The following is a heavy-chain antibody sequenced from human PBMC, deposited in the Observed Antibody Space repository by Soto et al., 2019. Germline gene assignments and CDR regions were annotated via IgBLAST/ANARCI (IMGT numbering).Heavy chain of an antibody. J-gene: IGHJ4*02. Sequence: SETLSLTCTVSGGSISSGGYYWSWIRQHPGKGLEWIGYIYYSGSTYYNPSLKSRVTISVDTSKNQFSLKLSSVTAADTAVYYCARDCGYSSSWYYFDYWGQGTLVTVSS. D-gene: IGHD6-13*01. CDR1: GGSISSGGYY. CDR2: IYYSGST. V-gene: IGHV4-31*03. CDR3: ARDCGYSSSWYYFDY.